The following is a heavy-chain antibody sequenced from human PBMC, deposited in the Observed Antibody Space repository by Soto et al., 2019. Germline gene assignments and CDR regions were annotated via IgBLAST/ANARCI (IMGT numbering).Heavy chain of an antibody. CDR3: ARDLGITGRVDWFDP. CDR1: GGSISSGDYY. Sequence: SETLSLTCTVSGGSISSGDYYWSWIRQPPGKGLEWIGYIYYSGSTYYNPSLKSRVTISVDTSKNQFSLKLSSVTAADTAVYYCARDLGITGRVDWFDPWGQGTLVTVSS. D-gene: IGHD1-20*01. CDR2: IYYSGST. V-gene: IGHV4-30-4*01. J-gene: IGHJ5*02.